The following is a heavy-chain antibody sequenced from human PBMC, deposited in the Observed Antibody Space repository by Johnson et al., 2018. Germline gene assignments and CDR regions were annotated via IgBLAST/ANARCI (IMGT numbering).Heavy chain of an antibody. CDR2: ISYDGSNK. CDR3: ARDVGWFDGFDI. J-gene: IGHJ3*02. Sequence: QVQLVQSGGGVVQPGRSLRLSCAASGFTFSSYGMHWVRQAPGKGLEWVAVISYDGSNKYYADSVKGRFTISRDNSKNTLYLQMNSLRAEDTAVYYCARDVGWFDGFDIWGQGTMVTVSS. CDR1: GFTFSSYG. V-gene: IGHV3-30*03. D-gene: IGHD3-3*01.